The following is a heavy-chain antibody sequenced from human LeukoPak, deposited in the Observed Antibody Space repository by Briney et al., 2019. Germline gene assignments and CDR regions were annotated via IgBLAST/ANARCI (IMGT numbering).Heavy chain of an antibody. V-gene: IGHV3-30*18. Sequence: PGRSLRLSCAASGFTFSSYGMHWVRQAPGKGLEWVAVISYDGSNKYYADSVKGRFTISRDNSKNTLYLQMNSLRAEDTAVYYCAKIPRGTTFNWGRGTLVTVSS. CDR3: AKIPRGTTFN. CDR2: ISYDGSNK. J-gene: IGHJ4*02. CDR1: GFTFSSYG. D-gene: IGHD2/OR15-2a*01.